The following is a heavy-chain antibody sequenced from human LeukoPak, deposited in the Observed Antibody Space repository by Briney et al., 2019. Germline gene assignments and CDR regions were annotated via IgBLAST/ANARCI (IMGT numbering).Heavy chain of an antibody. CDR3: ARESPDRPGFDY. D-gene: IGHD6-6*01. Sequence: GGSLRLSCEASGVTVNSNYMNWVRQAPGQGLEWVSVIYSGGSGVTTYYADSVKGRFAISRDSFKNTLYLQMNSLRAEDTAVYYCARESPDRPGFDYWGQGTLVTVSS. CDR2: IYSGGSGVTT. CDR1: GVTVNSNY. V-gene: IGHV3-53*01. J-gene: IGHJ4*02.